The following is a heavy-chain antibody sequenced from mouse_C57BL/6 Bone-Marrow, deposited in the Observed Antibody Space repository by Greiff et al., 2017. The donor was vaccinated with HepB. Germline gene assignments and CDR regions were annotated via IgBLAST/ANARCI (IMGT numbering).Heavy chain of an antibody. V-gene: IGHV5-2*01. CDR1: EYEFPSHD. Sequence: EVMLVESGGGLVQPGESLKLSCESNEYEFPSHDMSWVRKTPEKRLELVAAINSDGGSTYYPDTMERRFIISRDNTKTTLYLQMSSLRSEDTALYYCARATMITTGTPYFDYWGQGTTLTVSS. D-gene: IGHD2-4*01. CDR2: INSDGGST. CDR3: ARATMITTGTPYFDY. J-gene: IGHJ2*01.